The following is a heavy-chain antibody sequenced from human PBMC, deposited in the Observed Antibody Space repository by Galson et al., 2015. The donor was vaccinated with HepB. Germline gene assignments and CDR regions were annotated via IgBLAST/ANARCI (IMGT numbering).Heavy chain of an antibody. D-gene: IGHD4-23*01. CDR2: ISAYNGNT. V-gene: IGHV1-18*01. J-gene: IGHJ4*02. CDR1: GYTFTSYG. Sequence: SVKVSCKASGYTFTSYGISWVRQAPGQGLEWMGWISAYNGNTNYAQKLQGRVTTTTDTSTSTAYMELRSLRSDDTAVYYCARYADPDYGGITPTPDYWGQGTLVTVSS. CDR3: ARYADPDYGGITPTPDY.